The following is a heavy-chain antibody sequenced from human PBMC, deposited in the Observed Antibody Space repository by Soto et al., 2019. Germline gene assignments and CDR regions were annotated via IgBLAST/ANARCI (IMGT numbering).Heavy chain of an antibody. Sequence: QVHLVQAGAEVKKPGASVKVSCKASGYTLTSYGISWVRQAPGQGLQWMGWISAYNGNTNYADKFQGRVTMTTDTSTSTAHMEVRCLRSDDTAVYYGARAGAFYETSGYPWSTFDIWGQGTMVTVSS. J-gene: IGHJ3*02. CDR3: ARAGAFYETSGYPWSTFDI. D-gene: IGHD3-22*01. V-gene: IGHV1-18*01. CDR1: GYTLTSYG. CDR2: ISAYNGNT.